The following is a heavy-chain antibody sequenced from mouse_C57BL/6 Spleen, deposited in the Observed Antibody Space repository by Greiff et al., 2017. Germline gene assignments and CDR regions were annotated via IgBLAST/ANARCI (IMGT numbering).Heavy chain of an antibody. CDR3: ASNYGRDYYAMDY. D-gene: IGHD1-1*01. J-gene: IGHJ4*01. Sequence: QVQLQQPGAELVLPGASVKLSCKASGYTFTSYWMHWVKQRPGPGLEWIGEIDPSDSYTNYNQKFKGKSTLTVDKSSSTAYMQLSSLTSEDSAVYYCASNYGRDYYAMDYWGQGTSVTVSS. V-gene: IGHV1-69*01. CDR2: IDPSDSYT. CDR1: GYTFTSYW.